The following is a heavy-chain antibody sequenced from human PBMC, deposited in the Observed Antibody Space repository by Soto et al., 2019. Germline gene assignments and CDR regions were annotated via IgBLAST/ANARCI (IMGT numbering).Heavy chain of an antibody. CDR1: GYVFSNYG. V-gene: IGHV1-18*04. D-gene: IGHD2-2*01. CDR3: ARPQKSSTTWYPIDY. J-gene: IGHJ4*02. CDR2: ISGYNDNT. Sequence: ASVKVSCKTAGYVFSNYGITWVRQAPGQGLEWMGWISGYNDNTNYAQKFQGRLTMTIDTSTRTAFLDLRSLRSDDTAIYFCARPQKSSTTWYPIDYWGQGTLVTVSS.